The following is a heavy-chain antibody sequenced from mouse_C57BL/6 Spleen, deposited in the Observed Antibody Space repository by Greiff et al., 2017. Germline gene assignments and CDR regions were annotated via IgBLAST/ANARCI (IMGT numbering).Heavy chain of an antibody. J-gene: IGHJ2*01. CDR1: GYTFTSYW. D-gene: IGHD5-2*01. CDR3: ARGNSDYFDY. Sequence: VQLQQPGAELVKPGASVKLSCKASGYTFTSYWMHWVKQRPGQGLEWIGMIHPNSGSTNYNEKFKSKATLTVDTSASTAYMQLSSLTSEDSAVYYCARGNSDYFDYWGQGTTLTVSS. V-gene: IGHV1-64*01. CDR2: IHPNSGST.